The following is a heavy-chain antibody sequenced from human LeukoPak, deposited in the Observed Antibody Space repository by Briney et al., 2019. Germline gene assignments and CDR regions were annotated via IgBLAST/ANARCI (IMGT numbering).Heavy chain of an antibody. V-gene: IGHV3-30*02. J-gene: IGHJ3*02. Sequence: GGSLRLSCAASGFTFSSYGMHWVRQAPGKGLEWLAFIRYDGSNKYYADSVKGRFTVYRDNSKNTLYLQMNSLRAEDTAVYYCAKSGYGGNRHAFDIWGQGTMVTVSS. CDR3: AKSGYGGNRHAFDI. CDR2: IRYDGSNK. D-gene: IGHD4-23*01. CDR1: GFTFSSYG.